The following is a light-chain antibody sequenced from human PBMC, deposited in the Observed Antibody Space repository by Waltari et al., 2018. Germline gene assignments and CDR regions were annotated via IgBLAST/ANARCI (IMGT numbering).Light chain of an antibody. CDR2: EAF. J-gene: IGKJ2*01. CDR1: QSLLHSDGKTY. Sequence: DSVMTQTPPALSVTPGHPAPTSFTSSQSLLHSDGKTYLYWYLQKPGQSPQLLIYEAFNRFSGVPDRFSGSGSGRDFTLKISRVEAEDVGVYYCMQTVQLPSFTFGQGTKLEIK. V-gene: IGKV2D-29*02. CDR3: MQTVQLPSFT.